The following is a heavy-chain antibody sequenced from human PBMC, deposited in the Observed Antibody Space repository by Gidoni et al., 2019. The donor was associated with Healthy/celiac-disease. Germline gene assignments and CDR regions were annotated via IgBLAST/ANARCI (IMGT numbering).Heavy chain of an antibody. Sequence: EVQLVESGGGLVQPGRSLRLSCAASGFTFDDYAMHWVRQAPGKGLEWVSGISWNSGSIGYADSVKGRFTISRDNAKNSLYLQMNSLRAEDTALYYCAKDKGSSGGYGMDVWGQGTTVTVSS. D-gene: IGHD6-19*01. CDR3: AKDKGSSGGYGMDV. CDR1: GFTFDDYA. J-gene: IGHJ6*02. CDR2: ISWNSGSI. V-gene: IGHV3-9*01.